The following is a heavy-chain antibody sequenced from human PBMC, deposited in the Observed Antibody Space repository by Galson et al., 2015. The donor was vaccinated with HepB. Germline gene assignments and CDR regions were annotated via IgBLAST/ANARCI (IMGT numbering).Heavy chain of an antibody. CDR3: ARDITPGGITGTAIHAFDI. Sequence: SVKVSCKASGGTFSSYAISWVRQAPGQGLEWMGGIIPIFGTANYAQKFQGRVTITADESTSTAYMELSSLRSEDTAVYYCARDITPGGITGTAIHAFDIWGQGTMVTVSS. CDR2: IIPIFGTA. D-gene: IGHD1-20*01. V-gene: IGHV1-69*13. CDR1: GGTFSSYA. J-gene: IGHJ3*02.